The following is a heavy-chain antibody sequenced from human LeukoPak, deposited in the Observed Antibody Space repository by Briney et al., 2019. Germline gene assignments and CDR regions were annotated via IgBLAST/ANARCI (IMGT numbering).Heavy chain of an antibody. V-gene: IGHV3-49*04. D-gene: IGHD3-3*01. CDR3: TRVYYDFWSGYYTGIGFDP. CDR2: IRSKAYGGPS. CDR1: RFTFGECD. J-gene: IGHJ5*02. Sequence: GGSLRLPCTASRFTFGECDMSWVRQAPGKGLEGVGFIRSKAYGGPSEYPESVKGRFTISRDDSKSIAYLQMNSLKTEDTAVYYCTRVYYDFWSGYYTGIGFDPWGQGTLVTVSS.